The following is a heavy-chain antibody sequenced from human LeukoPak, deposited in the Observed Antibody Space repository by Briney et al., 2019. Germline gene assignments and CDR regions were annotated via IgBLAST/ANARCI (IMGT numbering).Heavy chain of an antibody. CDR3: TSDFG. D-gene: IGHD3-10*01. CDR2: MKSKASGGTP. Sequence: GGSLRLSCEASGLTLGDAWIHWFRQAPGKGLEWVGRMKSKASGGTPDYAAPVIGRFTISRDDSKNTLYLQMNSLKIEDGGVYYCTSDFGWGQGTMVAVSS. J-gene: IGHJ3*01. V-gene: IGHV3-15*01. CDR1: GLTLGDAW.